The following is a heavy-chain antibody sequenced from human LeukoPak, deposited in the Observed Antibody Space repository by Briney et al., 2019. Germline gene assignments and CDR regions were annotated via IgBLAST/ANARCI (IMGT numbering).Heavy chain of an antibody. CDR3: AREKQLVHSFDI. Sequence: GGSLRLSCPASGFIFSSYGMHWVRQAAGKGRAWVAVIWYDGSNKYYADSVKGRFTISRDNSKNTLYLQMNSLRAEDTAVYYCAREKQLVHSFDIWGQGTMVTVSS. V-gene: IGHV3-33*01. CDR2: IWYDGSNK. J-gene: IGHJ3*02. CDR1: GFIFSSYG. D-gene: IGHD6-6*01.